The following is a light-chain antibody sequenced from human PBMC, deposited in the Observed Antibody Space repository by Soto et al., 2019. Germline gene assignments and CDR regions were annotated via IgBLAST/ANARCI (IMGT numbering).Light chain of an antibody. J-gene: IGLJ2*01. CDR2: EVS. V-gene: IGLV2-8*01. CDR1: SSDVGGYKY. CDR3: SSYAGTNNLV. Sequence: QSVLTQPPSASGSPGQSVTIFCTGTSSDVGGYKYDSWYQQHPGKAPKVIIYEVSKRPSGVPDRFSGSKSANTASLTVSGLQAEDEADYYCSSYAGTNNLVFGGGTKLTVL.